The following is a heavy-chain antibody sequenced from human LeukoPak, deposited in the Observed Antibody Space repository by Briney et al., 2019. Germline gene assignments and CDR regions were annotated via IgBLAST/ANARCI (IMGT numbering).Heavy chain of an antibody. J-gene: IGHJ5*02. D-gene: IGHD3-3*01. CDR2: MNPNSGNT. CDR1: GYTFTSYD. CDR3: ARGREITVLRFLEWRPGGNWFDP. V-gene: IGHV1-8*03. Sequence: ASVKVSCKASGYTFTSYDINWVRQATGQRLEWMGWMNPNSGNTGYAQKFQGRVTITRNTSISTAYMELSSLRSEDTAVYYCARGREITVLRFLEWRPGGNWFDPWGQGTLVTASS.